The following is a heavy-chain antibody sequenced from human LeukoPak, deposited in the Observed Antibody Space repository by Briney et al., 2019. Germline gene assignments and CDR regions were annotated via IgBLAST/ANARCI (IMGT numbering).Heavy chain of an antibody. CDR1: GFTFDDYA. CDR3: ARVVNYDFWSGYYYDGYYMDV. D-gene: IGHD3-3*01. CDR2: ISWNSGSI. J-gene: IGHJ6*03. Sequence: GGSLRLSCAASGFTFDDYAMHWVRQAPGKGLEWVSGISWNSGSIGYADSVKGRFTISRDNAKNSLYLQMNSLRAEDTAVYYCARVVNYDFWSGYYYDGYYMDVWGKGTTVTVSS. V-gene: IGHV3-9*01.